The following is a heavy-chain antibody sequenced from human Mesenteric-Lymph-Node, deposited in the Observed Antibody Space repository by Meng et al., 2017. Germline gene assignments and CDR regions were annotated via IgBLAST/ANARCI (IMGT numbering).Heavy chain of an antibody. Sequence: QGQLVQSGAEGKKPGASMKVSCKASGYTFTSYDIHWVRQAPGKGLEWMGVINPSGGSTTYSQKLQGRLTMTRDTSTSAVYMELSSLRSEDTAIYYCARSPLDGYNYHFDYWGQGTLVTVSS. CDR1: GYTFTSYD. CDR3: ARSPLDGYNYHFDY. V-gene: IGHV1-46*01. D-gene: IGHD5-24*01. J-gene: IGHJ4*02. CDR2: INPSGGST.